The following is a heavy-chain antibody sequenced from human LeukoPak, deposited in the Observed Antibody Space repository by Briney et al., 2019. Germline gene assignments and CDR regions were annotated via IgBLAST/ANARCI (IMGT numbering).Heavy chain of an antibody. Sequence: GGSLRLSCAASAFTFSSYWMSWVRQAQGKGREWVANIKQDGSEKYYVDSGKVRFTVSRDNPKNSRYVQMNSLRAEDTAVYYCARVRTGTRDFDSWGQGTLVTVSS. CDR3: ARVRTGTRDFDS. CDR1: AFTFSSYW. J-gene: IGHJ4*02. CDR2: IKQDGSEK. D-gene: IGHD1-1*01. V-gene: IGHV3-7*04.